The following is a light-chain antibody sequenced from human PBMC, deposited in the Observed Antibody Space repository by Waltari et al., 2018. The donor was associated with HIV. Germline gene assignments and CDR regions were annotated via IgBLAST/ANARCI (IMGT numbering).Light chain of an antibody. CDR3: GVWDDSLNGQV. V-gene: IGLV1-44*01. Sequence: QSVLTQPPSASGTPGQRVTISCSGSSPNIGRNTVNWYQQLPGTAPKLLIYTNNQRPSLVPDRFSGSKSGTSASLAISGLHSDDEAHYYCGVWDDSLNGQVFGGGTKLTVL. CDR2: TNN. CDR1: SPNIGRNT. J-gene: IGLJ2*01.